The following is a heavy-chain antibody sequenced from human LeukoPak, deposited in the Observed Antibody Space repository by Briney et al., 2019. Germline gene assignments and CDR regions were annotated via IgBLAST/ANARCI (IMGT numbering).Heavy chain of an antibody. CDR2: INQDGGEK. CDR1: GFTFSRYT. Sequence: PGGSLRLSCAGSGFTFSRYTFNWVRQAPGKGLEWVANINQDGGEKYYVDSVRGRFTISRDNAKNSLYLQMNSLRAEDTAVYHCATGRSCTTCYLPDYWGQGTLVTVSS. V-gene: IGHV3-7*01. J-gene: IGHJ4*02. D-gene: IGHD2-2*01. CDR3: ATGRSCTTCYLPDY.